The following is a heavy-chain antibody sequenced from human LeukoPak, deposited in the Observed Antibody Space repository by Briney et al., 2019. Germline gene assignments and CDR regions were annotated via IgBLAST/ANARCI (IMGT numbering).Heavy chain of an antibody. D-gene: IGHD6-19*01. CDR1: GYMFTGYY. J-gene: IGHJ6*03. Sequence: GAAVKVSCKASGYMFTGYYMHWVRRAPGQGLEWMGWINPNSGGTNYAQKFQGRVTMTMDTSISTAYMDLNRLRSDDTAVYYCARVVAVTGTPVYYMDVWGKGTTVTVSS. V-gene: IGHV1-2*02. CDR3: ARVVAVTGTPVYYMDV. CDR2: INPNSGGT.